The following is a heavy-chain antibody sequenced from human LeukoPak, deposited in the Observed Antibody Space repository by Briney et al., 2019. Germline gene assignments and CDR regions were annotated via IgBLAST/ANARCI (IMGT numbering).Heavy chain of an antibody. D-gene: IGHD3-16*01. J-gene: IGHJ5*02. V-gene: IGHV4-59*01. CDR2: IYASGST. CDR3: ARRMLEARQSSAANWFDT. CDR1: GGSLSSYS. Sequence: SETLSLTCTASGGSLSSYSWSWIRQPPGKGLEWIALIYASGSTIYNPSLQSRISISVDTSHNHFSIHLTSVTAADTAVYYCARRMLEARQSSAANWFDTWGQGTLVTVCS.